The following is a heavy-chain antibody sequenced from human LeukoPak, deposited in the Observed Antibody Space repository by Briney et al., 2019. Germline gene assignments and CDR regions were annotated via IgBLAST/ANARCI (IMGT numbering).Heavy chain of an antibody. D-gene: IGHD2-2*02. CDR1: GFTFSSYS. CDR3: TRDGLYCSSNSCYKEVD. Sequence: PGESLRLSCAASGFTFSSYSMNWVRQAPGKGLEWVGFIRSKAYGGTTEYAASVKGRFTNSRDDSKSIAQLQMNTVKTEDTAVYYWTRDGLYCSSNSCYKEVDWGQGTLVTVSS. V-gene: IGHV3-49*04. CDR2: IRSKAYGGTT. J-gene: IGHJ4*02.